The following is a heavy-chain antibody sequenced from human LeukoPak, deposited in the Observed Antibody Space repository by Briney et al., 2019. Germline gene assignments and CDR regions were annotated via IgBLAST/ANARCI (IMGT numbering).Heavy chain of an antibody. J-gene: IGHJ4*02. CDR1: GYTFTSYG. CDR3: ARDGGRYRSGSYYVNY. V-gene: IGHV1-18*01. Sequence: ASVKVSCKASGYTFTSYGISWVRQAPGQGLEWMGWISAYNGNTNYAQKPQGRVTMTTDTSTSTAYMELRSLRSDDTAVYYCARDGGRYRSGSYYVNYWGQGTLVTVSS. D-gene: IGHD1-26*01. CDR2: ISAYNGNT.